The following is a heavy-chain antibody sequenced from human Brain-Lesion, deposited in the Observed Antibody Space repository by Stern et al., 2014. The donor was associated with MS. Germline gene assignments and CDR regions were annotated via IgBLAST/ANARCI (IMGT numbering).Heavy chain of an antibody. CDR3: ATYYYDSTGYNDF. D-gene: IGHD3-22*01. CDR1: GYTFTGYY. J-gene: IGHJ4*02. Sequence: QVQLGQSGAEVKKPGASVKVSCKASGYTFTGYYMHWVRQAPGQGLEWMGWINPKSGGPNYAHKIHGWVTMTRDTSINTAYMELSRLRSDDTAVYYCATYYYDSTGYNDFWGQGTLVTVSS. CDR2: INPKSGGP. V-gene: IGHV1-2*04.